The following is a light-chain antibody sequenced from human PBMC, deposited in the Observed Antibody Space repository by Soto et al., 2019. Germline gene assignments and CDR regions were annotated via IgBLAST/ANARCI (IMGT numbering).Light chain of an antibody. CDR1: QSVSSSY. CDR3: QQYGSSPFSFT. Sequence: EIVLTQSPGTLSLSPGERATLSCRARQSVSSSYLARYQQKPGQAPRLLIYGASSRATGIPDRFSGSGSGTDFTLTISRLEPEDFAVYYCQQYGSSPFSFTFVPGTKVDIK. J-gene: IGKJ3*01. CDR2: GAS. V-gene: IGKV3-20*01.